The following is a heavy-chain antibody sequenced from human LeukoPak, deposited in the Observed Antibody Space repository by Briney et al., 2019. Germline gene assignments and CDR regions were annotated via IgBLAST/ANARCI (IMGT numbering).Heavy chain of an antibody. V-gene: IGHV4-59*12. CDR2: IFYSGRT. J-gene: IGHJ4*02. CDR1: GGSISTYY. Sequence: SETLSLTCTVSGGSISTYYWSWIRQPPGKGLEWIGYIFYSGRTNYNPSLKSRVTISVDTSKNQFSLRLSSVTAEDTAVYYCAKASTSNWYGWLFDYWGQGTLVTVSS. D-gene: IGHD2-2*01. CDR3: AKASTSNWYGWLFDY.